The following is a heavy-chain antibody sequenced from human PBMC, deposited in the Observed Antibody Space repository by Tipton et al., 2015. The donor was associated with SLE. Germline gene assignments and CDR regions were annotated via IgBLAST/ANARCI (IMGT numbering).Heavy chain of an antibody. Sequence: SLRLSCAASGFTFDDYAMHWVRQAPGKGLEWVSGISWNSGSIGYADSVKGRFTISRDNAKNSLYLQMNSLRAEDTALYYCAKDPYGDWSSGGFDIWGQGTMVTVSS. V-gene: IGHV3-9*01. J-gene: IGHJ3*02. CDR2: ISWNSGSI. CDR1: GFTFDDYA. CDR3: AKDPYGDWSSGGFDI. D-gene: IGHD4-17*01.